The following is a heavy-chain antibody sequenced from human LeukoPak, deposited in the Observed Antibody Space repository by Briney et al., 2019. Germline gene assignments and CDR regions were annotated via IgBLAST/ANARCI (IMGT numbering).Heavy chain of an antibody. Sequence: GGSLRLSCAASGFTFSSYAMSWVRQAPGKGLEWVSAISGSFGSTYYAESLKGRFTISRDNSKNTLYLQMNSLRAEDTAVYYCAKKNLGSGWYFYDDWGQGTMVTVSS. CDR3: AKKNLGSGWYFYDD. CDR2: ISGSFGST. D-gene: IGHD6-13*01. V-gene: IGHV3-23*01. J-gene: IGHJ4*02. CDR1: GFTFSSYA.